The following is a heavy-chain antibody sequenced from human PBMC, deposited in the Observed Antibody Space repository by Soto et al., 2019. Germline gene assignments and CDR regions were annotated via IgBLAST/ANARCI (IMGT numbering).Heavy chain of an antibody. CDR3: ARNGECTRPGCIVGWFDP. CDR2: IYYTGST. Sequence: SETLSLTCTVSGDSVSSGSNYWSWIRQPPGKGLEWIGCIYYTGSTNYNPSLASRATLSIDTSKNQFYLKLSSVTAADTAMYYCARNGECTRPGCIVGWFDPWGSGTLVTVSS. V-gene: IGHV4-61*01. CDR1: GDSVSSGSNY. J-gene: IGHJ5*02. D-gene: IGHD3-10*01.